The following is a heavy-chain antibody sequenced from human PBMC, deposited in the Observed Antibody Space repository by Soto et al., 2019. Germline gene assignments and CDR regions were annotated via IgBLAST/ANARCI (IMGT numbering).Heavy chain of an antibody. V-gene: IGHV1-69*13. J-gene: IGHJ6*02. CDR3: AREEAAYGMDV. Sequence: SVKVSLKSSGGTFSRYSISRMRQVPGAGREWWGGIIPIFGTANYAEKFQGRVTITADESTSTAYMELSSLRSEDTAVYYYAREEAAYGMDVWGQGTTVTVSS. D-gene: IGHD6-25*01. CDR2: IIPIFGTA. CDR1: GGTFSRYS.